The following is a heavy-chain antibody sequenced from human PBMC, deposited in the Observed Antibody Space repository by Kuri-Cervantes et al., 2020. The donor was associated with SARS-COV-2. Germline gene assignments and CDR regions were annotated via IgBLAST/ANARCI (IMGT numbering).Heavy chain of an antibody. CDR1: GFTFSNAW. CDR3: TTDLEEMATIDY. V-gene: IGHV3-15*01. Sequence: GESLKISCAASGFTFSNAWMSWVRQAPGKGLEWVGRIKSKTDGGTTDYAAPVKGRFTISRDDSKNTLYLQVNSLKTEDTAVYYCTTDLEEMATIDYWGQGTLVTVSS. J-gene: IGHJ4*02. D-gene: IGHD5-24*01. CDR2: IKSKTDGGTT.